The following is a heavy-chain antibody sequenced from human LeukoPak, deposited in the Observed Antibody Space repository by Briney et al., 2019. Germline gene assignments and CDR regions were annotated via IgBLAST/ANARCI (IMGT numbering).Heavy chain of an antibody. CDR1: GYSISSGYY. V-gene: IGHV4-38-2*01. Sequence: PSETLSLTCAVSGYSISSGYYWGWIRQPPGKGLEWIGSIYHSGSTYYNPSLKGRVTISVDTSKNQFSLKLSSVTAADTAVYYCARLHQGNSDYWGQGTLVTVSS. CDR3: ARLHQGNSDY. CDR2: IYHSGST. D-gene: IGHD2-2*01. J-gene: IGHJ4*02.